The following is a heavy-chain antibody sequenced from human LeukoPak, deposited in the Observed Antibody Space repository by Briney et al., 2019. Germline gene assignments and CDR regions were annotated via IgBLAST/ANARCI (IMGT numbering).Heavy chain of an antibody. CDR3: ARSPTVNFFDF. CDR1: GYTFTGYY. Sequence: ASVKVSCKTSGYTFTGYYMHWVRQAPGQGLEWMGRINPNSGDTNYAQKFQGRVTMTGDTSISTAYMELSRLRSDDTAVFYCARSPTVNFFDFWGQGTLVTVSS. V-gene: IGHV1-2*06. D-gene: IGHD4-17*01. CDR2: INPNSGDT. J-gene: IGHJ4*02.